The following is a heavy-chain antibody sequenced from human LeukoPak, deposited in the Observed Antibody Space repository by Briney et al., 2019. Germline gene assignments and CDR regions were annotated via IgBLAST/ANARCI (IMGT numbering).Heavy chain of an antibody. CDR1: GGSISSYY. CDR3: ARENSYYHYFDY. D-gene: IGHD3-10*01. V-gene: IGHV4-59*01. J-gene: IGHJ4*02. CDR2: IYYSGST. Sequence: SETLSLTCTVSGGSISSYYWSWIRQPPGKGLEWIGYIYYSGSTNYNPSLKSRVTISVETSTNQFSLKLSSVTAADTAVYYCARENSYYHYFDYWGQGTLVTVSS.